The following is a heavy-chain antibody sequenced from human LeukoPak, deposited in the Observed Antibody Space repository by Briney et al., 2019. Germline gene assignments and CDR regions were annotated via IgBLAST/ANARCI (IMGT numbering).Heavy chain of an antibody. D-gene: IGHD5-12*01. V-gene: IGHV3-23*01. CDR2: ISGSGSNT. CDR1: GFTFSSYA. J-gene: IGHJ4*02. Sequence: GGSLRLSCAASGFTFSSYAMSWVRQAPGKGLEWVSTISGSGSNTYYADSVKGRFTISRDNSKNTLYLQMNSLRAEDTALYYCEGSDYLYYFDYWGQGILVTVSS. CDR3: EGSDYLYYFDY.